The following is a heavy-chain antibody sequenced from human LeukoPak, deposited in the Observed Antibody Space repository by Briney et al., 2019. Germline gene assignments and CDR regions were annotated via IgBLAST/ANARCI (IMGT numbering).Heavy chain of an antibody. CDR2: INHSGST. Sequence: SETLSLTCAVYGGSFSGYYWSWIRQPPGKGLEWIGEINHSGSTDYNPSLKSRVTISVDTSKNQFSLKLSSVTAADTAVYYCARPGVVPAASYAFDIWGQGTMVTVSS. D-gene: IGHD2-2*01. J-gene: IGHJ3*02. V-gene: IGHV4-34*01. CDR3: ARPGVVPAASYAFDI. CDR1: GGSFSGYY.